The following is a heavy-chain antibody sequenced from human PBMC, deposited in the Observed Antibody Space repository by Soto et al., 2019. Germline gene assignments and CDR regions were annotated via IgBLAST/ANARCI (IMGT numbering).Heavy chain of an antibody. CDR1: GGAITSSNYF. Sequence: QLQLQESGPGLVKPSETLSLTCTVSGGAITSSNYFWGWIRQPPGQDLEWIGSISYAANANYKPSLKRRATIPEETSNNQFPLNLSSVTAADAAVYYCASQGGRGRSFDYWGQGTLVTVSS. V-gene: IGHV4-39*01. CDR2: ISYAANA. D-gene: IGHD6-19*01. CDR3: ASQGGRGRSFDY. J-gene: IGHJ4*02.